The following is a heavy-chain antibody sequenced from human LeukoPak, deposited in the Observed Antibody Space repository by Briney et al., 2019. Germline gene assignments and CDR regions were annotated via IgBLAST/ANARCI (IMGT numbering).Heavy chain of an antibody. CDR1: GFTFSNYA. V-gene: IGHV3-23*01. J-gene: IGHJ4*02. Sequence: GGPLRLSCAASGFTFSNYAMTWVRQAPGRGLEWVSAIGGSGGSTYYAASVKGRFTISRDNSKNTLDLQMNSLRAEDTALYYCAKAQRPYDSTGYLDYWGQGTLVTVSS. CDR2: IGGSGGST. D-gene: IGHD3-22*01. CDR3: AKAQRPYDSTGYLDY.